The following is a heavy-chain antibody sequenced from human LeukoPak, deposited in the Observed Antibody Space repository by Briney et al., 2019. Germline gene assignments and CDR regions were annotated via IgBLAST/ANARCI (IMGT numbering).Heavy chain of an antibody. D-gene: IGHD4-17*01. CDR3: VRDSPRGVGYGDLDY. CDR1: GFTFANYD. J-gene: IGHJ4*02. Sequence: GGSLRLSCAAPGFTFANYDMNWVRQAPGKGLEWVSVIRASFTPYYAESVKGRFTISRDNSKNTLYLQMESLRVEDTALYYCVRDSPRGVGYGDLDYWGQGALVTVSS. CDR2: IRASFTP. V-gene: IGHV3-23*01.